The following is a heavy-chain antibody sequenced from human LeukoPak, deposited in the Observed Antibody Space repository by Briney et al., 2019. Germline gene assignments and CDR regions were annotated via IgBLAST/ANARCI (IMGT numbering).Heavy chain of an antibody. D-gene: IGHD3-10*01. J-gene: IGHJ6*03. CDR2: INWNGGST. V-gene: IGHV3-20*04. Sequence: GGSLRLSCAASGFTFDDYGMSWVRQAPGKGLEWVSGINWNGGSTGYADSVKGRFTISRDNAKNSLYLQMNSLRAEDTALHYCARGGGGLVRGVINYYYMDVWGKGTTVTVSS. CDR1: GFTFDDYG. CDR3: ARGGGGLVRGVINYYYMDV.